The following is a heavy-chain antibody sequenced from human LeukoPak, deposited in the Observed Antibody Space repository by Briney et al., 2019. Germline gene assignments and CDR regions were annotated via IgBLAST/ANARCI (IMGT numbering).Heavy chain of an antibody. V-gene: IGHV4-34*01. Sequence: SETLSLTCAVYGGSFSPYYWSWIRQSPDKGLEWIGEINHSRSTNYNPSLKSRVTISVDTSKNQFSLNLSSVTAADTAVYYCARQEIGLRSFDPWGQGTLVTVSS. CDR3: ARQEIGLRSFDP. D-gene: IGHD3/OR15-3a*01. CDR1: GGSFSPYY. J-gene: IGHJ5*02. CDR2: INHSRST.